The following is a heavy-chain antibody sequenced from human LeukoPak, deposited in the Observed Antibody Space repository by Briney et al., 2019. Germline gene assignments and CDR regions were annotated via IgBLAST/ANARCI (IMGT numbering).Heavy chain of an antibody. CDR2: INTNTGNP. D-gene: IGHD1-26*01. J-gene: IGHJ5*02. V-gene: IGHV7-4-1*02. CDR3: ARAIEWELPFNWFDP. CDR1: GYTFTSYA. Sequence: ASVKVSCKASGYTFTSYAMNWVRQAPGQGLEWMGWINTNTGNPTYAQGFTGRFVFSLDTSVSTAYLRISSLKAEDTAVYYCARAIEWELPFNWFDPWGQGTLVTVSS.